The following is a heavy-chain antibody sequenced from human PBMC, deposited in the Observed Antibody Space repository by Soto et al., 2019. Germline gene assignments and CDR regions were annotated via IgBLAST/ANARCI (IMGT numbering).Heavy chain of an antibody. CDR2: FGGSGTGGLT. D-gene: IGHD5-12*01. J-gene: IGHJ6*02. CDR1: GLTFSTYA. V-gene: IGHV3-23*01. Sequence: EVHLLESGGDLVQPGGSLRLSCTASGLTFSTYAMSWVRQAPGKGLEWVSAFGGSGTGGLTYYADSVKGRFTISRDNSKNTVYLQMNSLRADDTAVYYCAKSPGGLDGYNSDYYGMDVWGQGTTVTVSS. CDR3: AKSPGGLDGYNSDYYGMDV.